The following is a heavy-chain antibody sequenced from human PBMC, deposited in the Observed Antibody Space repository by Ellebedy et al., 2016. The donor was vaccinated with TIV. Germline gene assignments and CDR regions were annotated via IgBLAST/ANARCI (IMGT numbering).Heavy chain of an antibody. CDR1: GFSFSITW. Sequence: GESLKISCATSGFSFSITWMNWVRQAPGKGPEWVGRIKSKGDGETTDYAAPVKDRFTISRDDSKNTLYLQMNSRKTEDTAVYYCTTDGRGGTSSFDYWGQGTRVTVSS. CDR2: IKSKGDGETT. D-gene: IGHD6-6*01. V-gene: IGHV3-15*07. CDR3: TTDGRGGTSSFDY. J-gene: IGHJ4*02.